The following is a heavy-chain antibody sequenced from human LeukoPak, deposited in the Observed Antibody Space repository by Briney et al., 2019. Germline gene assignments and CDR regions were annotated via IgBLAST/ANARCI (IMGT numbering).Heavy chain of an antibody. D-gene: IGHD4-17*01. V-gene: IGHV1-2*02. J-gene: IGHJ3*02. CDR1: GYTFTDYY. CDR3: ARVRGGDYPGDAFDI. CDR2: INPNSGGT. Sequence: ASVKVSCKASGYTFTDYYMHWVRQAPGQGLEWMGWINPNSGGTNSAQKFQGRVTMTRDTSISTAYMEPNRLRSDDTAVYYCARVRGGDYPGDAFDIWGQGTMVTVSS.